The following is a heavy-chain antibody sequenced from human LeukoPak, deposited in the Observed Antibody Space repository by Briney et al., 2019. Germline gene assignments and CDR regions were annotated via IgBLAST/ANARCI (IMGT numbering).Heavy chain of an antibody. J-gene: IGHJ4*02. CDR3: AKVLDYGDYGGFDY. Sequence: GGSLRLSCAASGFTFNSYAMSWVRQAPGKGLEWVSAISGSGGSTNYADSVKGRFTISRDNSKNTLYLQMNSLRAEDTAVYYCAKVLDYGDYGGFDYWGQGTLVTVSS. CDR2: ISGSGGST. D-gene: IGHD4-17*01. V-gene: IGHV3-23*01. CDR1: GFTFNSYA.